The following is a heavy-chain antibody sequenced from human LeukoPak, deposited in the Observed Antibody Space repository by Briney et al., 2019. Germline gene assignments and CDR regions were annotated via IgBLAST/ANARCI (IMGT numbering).Heavy chain of an antibody. J-gene: IGHJ5*02. CDR1: GLTFRSYW. D-gene: IGHD2-15*01. Sequence: GGSLRLSCEASGLTFRSYWMHWVRHVPGKGLMWVSRINGDGSIATYADSVKGRFTVSRDNAKNTLFLQMDSLRAEDTAVYYCAGVGYCSGSSCRAALLPNWFDPWGQGTLVTVSS. CDR2: INGDGSIA. V-gene: IGHV3-74*03. CDR3: AGVGYCSGSSCRAALLPNWFDP.